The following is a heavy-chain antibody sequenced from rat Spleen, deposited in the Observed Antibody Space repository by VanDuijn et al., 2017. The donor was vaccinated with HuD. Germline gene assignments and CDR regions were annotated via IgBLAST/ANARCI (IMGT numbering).Heavy chain of an antibody. Sequence: EVQLVESGGGLEQPGRSLRLSCVASGFTFNNYWMTWIRQAPGKGLEWIASITNSGGVTYYPDSVKGRFTISRDDAKSTVYLQMNSLRSEDTATYYCTRDWRRVYPFDYWGQGVMVTVSS. V-gene: IGHV5-31*01. CDR3: TRDWRRVYPFDY. J-gene: IGHJ2*01. D-gene: IGHD1-11*01. CDR2: ITNSGGVT. CDR1: GFTFNNYW.